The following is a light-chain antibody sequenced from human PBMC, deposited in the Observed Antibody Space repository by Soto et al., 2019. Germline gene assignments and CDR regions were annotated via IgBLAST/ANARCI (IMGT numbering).Light chain of an antibody. CDR1: QSVRHF. CDR3: QQYKNWPPT. V-gene: IGKV3-15*01. Sequence: EIEMTQSPATLCVSLGERATPSCRASQSVRHFVGWYQQKPGQAPRLLIDNVSTTATGIPDRISGSGSGTEFTLTISSLQSEDLAVYYCQQYKNWPPTFGRGTRLDI. J-gene: IGKJ5*01. CDR2: NVS.